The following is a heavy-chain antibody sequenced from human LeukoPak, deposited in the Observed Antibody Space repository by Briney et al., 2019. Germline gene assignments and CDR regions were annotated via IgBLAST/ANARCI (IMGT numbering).Heavy chain of an antibody. D-gene: IGHD3-10*01. Sequence: GGSLRLSCAASGLTFADYTMHWVRQAPGKGLEWVSLISRNGVATKYADSVKGRFTISRDNAKNSLYLQMNSLRAEDTALYYCAKDSVVRGFNNWFDPWGQGTLVTVSS. CDR3: AKDSVVRGFNNWFDP. CDR2: ISRNGVAT. CDR1: GLTFADYT. V-gene: IGHV3-43*01. J-gene: IGHJ5*02.